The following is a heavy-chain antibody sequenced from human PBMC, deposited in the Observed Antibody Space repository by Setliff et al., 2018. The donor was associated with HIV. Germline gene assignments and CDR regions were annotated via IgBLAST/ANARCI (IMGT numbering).Heavy chain of an antibody. CDR2: IGSSGNYI. Sequence: PGESLKISCAASEFTFSSYSMNWVRQAPGKGLEWVSSIGSSGNYIYYADSVKGRFTISRDNAKNSLYLQMNSLRAEDTAVYYCARILGQKRYNYYFYMDVWGKGTTVTVSS. J-gene: IGHJ6*03. V-gene: IGHV3-21*01. D-gene: IGHD2-15*01. CDR1: EFTFSSYS. CDR3: ARILGQKRYNYYFYMDV.